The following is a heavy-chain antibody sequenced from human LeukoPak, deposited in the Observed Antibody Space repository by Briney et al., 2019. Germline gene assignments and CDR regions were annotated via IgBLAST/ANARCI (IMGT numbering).Heavy chain of an antibody. J-gene: IGHJ3*02. CDR3: ARPFRPDFPNDAFDI. CDR2: ISSSSSTI. Sequence: PGGSLTLSCAASGFAFSNYNMHCVRQAPGKGLEWVSYISSSSSTIFYADSVKGRFTISRDNAKSSLYLQMNSLRDEDTAVYYCARPFRPDFPNDAFDIWGQGTMVTVSS. V-gene: IGHV3-48*02. D-gene: IGHD3-3*01. CDR1: GFAFSNYN.